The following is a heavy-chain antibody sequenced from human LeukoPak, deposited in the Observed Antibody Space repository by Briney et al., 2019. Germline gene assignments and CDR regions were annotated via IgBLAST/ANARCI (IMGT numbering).Heavy chain of an antibody. D-gene: IGHD6-13*01. J-gene: IGHJ4*02. V-gene: IGHV4-4*07. CDR2: IYTSGST. Sequence: ETLSLTCTVSGASISSYYWSWIRQPAGKGLEWIGRIYTSGSTNYNPSLKSRVTISVDKSKNQFSLKLSSVTAADTAVYYCAREGTAAAGPDYWGQGTLVTVSS. CDR1: GASISSYY. CDR3: AREGTAAAGPDY.